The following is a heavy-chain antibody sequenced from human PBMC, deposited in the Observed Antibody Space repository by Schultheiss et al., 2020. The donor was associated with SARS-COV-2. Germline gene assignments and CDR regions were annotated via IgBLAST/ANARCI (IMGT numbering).Heavy chain of an antibody. V-gene: IGHV3-23*01. Sequence: GGSLRLSCAASGFTFSSYAMSWVRQAPGKGLEWVSAISGSGGSTYYADSVKGRFTISRDNSKNTLYLQMSSLRAEDTAVYYCVKLAAHCSSTSCYDYYYMDVWGKGTTVTVSS. J-gene: IGHJ6*03. D-gene: IGHD2-2*01. CDR1: GFTFSSYA. CDR3: VKLAAHCSSTSCYDYYYMDV. CDR2: ISGSGGST.